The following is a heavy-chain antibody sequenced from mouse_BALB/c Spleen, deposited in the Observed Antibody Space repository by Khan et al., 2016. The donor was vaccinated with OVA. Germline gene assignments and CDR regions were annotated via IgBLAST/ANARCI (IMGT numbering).Heavy chain of an antibody. CDR1: GYTFTNYW. CDR3: SRTQNYSNSCETMDD. Sequence: VQLQESGGELVRPGTSVKLSCKAAGYTFTNYWIGWVKQRPGHGLDWIGDIYPGSGNTNYNEKFKGKATLTADTSSSTAYMQLSGLTSEASAIXYGSRTQNYSNSCETMDDWGQGTLVTVAA. J-gene: IGHJ4*01. V-gene: IGHV1-63*02. CDR2: IYPGSGNT. D-gene: IGHD1-1*01.